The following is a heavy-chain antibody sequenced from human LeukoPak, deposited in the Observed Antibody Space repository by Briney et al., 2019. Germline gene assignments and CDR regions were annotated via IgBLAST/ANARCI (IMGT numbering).Heavy chain of an antibody. CDR2: IHYSGST. CDR1: SGSISTSNYY. J-gene: IGHJ6*03. V-gene: IGHV4-61*05. D-gene: IGHD5-12*01. Sequence: SETLSLTCTVSSGSISTSNYYWGWVRQPPGKALEWIGYIHYSGSTHYNPSLKSRVTISVDTSKNQVSLKLRSVTAADTAVYYCARTTEGYAGGPGYSYYYYMDVWGKGTTVTISS. CDR3: ARTTEGYAGGPGYSYYYYMDV.